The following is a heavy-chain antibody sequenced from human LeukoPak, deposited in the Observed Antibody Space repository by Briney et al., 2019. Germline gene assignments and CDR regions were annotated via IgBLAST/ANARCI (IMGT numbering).Heavy chain of an antibody. V-gene: IGHV1-24*01. D-gene: IGHD6-13*01. CDR2: FDPEDGET. CDR3: ATAIAGYSSSWYTLNWFDP. J-gene: IGHJ5*02. CDR1: GYTLTELS. Sequence: GASVKVSCKVSGYTLTELSMHWVRRAPGKGLEWMGGFDPEDGETIYAQKFQGRVTMTEDTSTDTAYMELSSLRSEGTAVYYCATAIAGYSSSWYTLNWFDPWGQGTLVTVSS.